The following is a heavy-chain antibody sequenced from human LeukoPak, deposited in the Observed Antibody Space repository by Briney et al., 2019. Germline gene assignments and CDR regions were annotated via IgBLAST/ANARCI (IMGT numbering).Heavy chain of an antibody. CDR3: ARALLDIVVVPAALNDYYYYYYYMDV. J-gene: IGHJ6*03. V-gene: IGHV3-7*04. CDR2: IKQDGSEK. D-gene: IGHD2-2*03. Sequence: GGSLRLSCAASGFTFSSYWMSWVRQAPGKGLEWVANIKQDGSEKYYVDSVKGRFTISRDKAKNSLYLQMNSLRAEDTAVYYCARALLDIVVVPAALNDYYYYYYYMDVWGKGTTVTVSS. CDR1: GFTFSSYW.